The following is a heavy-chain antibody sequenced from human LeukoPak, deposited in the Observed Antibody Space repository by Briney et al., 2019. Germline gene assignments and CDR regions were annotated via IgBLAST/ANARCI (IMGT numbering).Heavy chain of an antibody. CDR2: INPDGSEK. CDR1: GFTFSSIW. Sequence: GGSLRLSCAASGFTFSSIWMNWVRQVPGKGLEWVGNINPDGSEKYYVDSVEGRFTISRDNSKNSMYLQMNSLRGEDTAVYYCPRPGIAGGAFDIWGQGTVVIVSS. V-gene: IGHV3-7*01. J-gene: IGHJ3*02. CDR3: PRPGIAGGAFDI. D-gene: IGHD1-26*01.